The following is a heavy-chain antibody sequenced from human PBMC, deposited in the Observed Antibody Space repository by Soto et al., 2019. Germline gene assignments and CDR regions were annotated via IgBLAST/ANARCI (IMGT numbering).Heavy chain of an antibody. J-gene: IGHJ5*02. CDR2: LNTYNGNT. CDR1: GYTFNSYG. CDR3: ARDVLYSTSGDGRFDP. Sequence: QVQLVQSGGEVKKPGASVRVSCKASGYTFNSYGISWVRQAPGQGLEWMGWLNTYNGNTNYAQKFQGRGSMTTDTSSSTAYLELRSLGSDDTAVYYCARDVLYSTSGDGRFDPWGQGTLVTVSS. V-gene: IGHV1-18*01. D-gene: IGHD6-6*01.